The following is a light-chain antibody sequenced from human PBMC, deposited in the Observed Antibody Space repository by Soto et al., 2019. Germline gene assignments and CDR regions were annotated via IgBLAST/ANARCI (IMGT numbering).Light chain of an antibody. J-gene: IGKJ4*01. CDR1: QTVRNNY. CDR3: QQYGSSPSLT. Sequence: EFVLTQSPGTLSLSPGERASLSCRASQTVRNNYLAWYQQKPGQAPRLLIYGASSRATGIPDRFSGSGSGTDFTLTISRLEPEDFAVYYCQQYGSSPSLTFGGGTKVDIK. V-gene: IGKV3-20*01. CDR2: GAS.